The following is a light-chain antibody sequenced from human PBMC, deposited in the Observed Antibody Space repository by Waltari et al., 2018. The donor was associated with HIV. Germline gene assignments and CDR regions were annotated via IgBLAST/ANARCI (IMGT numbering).Light chain of an antibody. V-gene: IGLV1-44*01. CDR2: SNN. J-gene: IGLJ3*02. CDR1: SSNIGSNI. CDR3: AAWDDSLNAWV. Sequence: QSVLTQPPSASGTPGQRVSISCSGSSSNIGSNIVNWYQQLPGTAPKLLIYSNNQRPPGVPDRFSGSRSGHSASLAVSGLQSDDEADYDCAAWDDSLNAWVFGGGTKLTVL.